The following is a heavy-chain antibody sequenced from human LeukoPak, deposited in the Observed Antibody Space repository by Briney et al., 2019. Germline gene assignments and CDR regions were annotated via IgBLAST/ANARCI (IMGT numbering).Heavy chain of an antibody. CDR1: GFTFSSYA. D-gene: IGHD7-27*01. CDR3: AKDGKESWGQDEGFDY. V-gene: IGHV3-23*01. Sequence: GGSLRLSCAASGFTFSSYAMSWVRQAPGKGLEWVSAISGSGGSTYYADSVKGRFTISRDNSKNTLYLQMNSLRAEDTAVYYCAKDGKESWGQDEGFDYWGQGTLVTVSS. J-gene: IGHJ4*02. CDR2: ISGSGGST.